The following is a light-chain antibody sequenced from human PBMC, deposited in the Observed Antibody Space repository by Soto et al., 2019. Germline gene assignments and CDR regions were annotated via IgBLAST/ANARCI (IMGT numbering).Light chain of an antibody. J-gene: IGKJ1*01. CDR2: DAS. CDR3: QQYNNWPPWT. Sequence: EIVLTQSPATLSFSPGERATLSCRASQSVGSYLAWYQQKPGQAPRLLIYDASNRATGIPARFSGSGSGTEFTLTISSLQSEDFAVYYCQQYNNWPPWTFGQGTKVDIK. CDR1: QSVGSY. V-gene: IGKV3-15*01.